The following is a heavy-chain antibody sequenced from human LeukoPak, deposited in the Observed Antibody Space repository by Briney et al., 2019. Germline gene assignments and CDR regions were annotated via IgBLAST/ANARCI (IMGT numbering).Heavy chain of an antibody. V-gene: IGHV4-4*02. D-gene: IGHD3-10*01. CDR3: ARLGRTRGRSYYGSGSHRGGNYNYMDV. Sequence: PSGTLSLTCAVSGGSISSSNWWCWVRQPPGKGLEWIGEIYHSGSTNYNPSLKSRVTISVDKSKNQFSLKLSSVTAADTAVYYCARLGRTRGRSYYGSGSHRGGNYNYMDVWGKGTTVTISS. CDR1: GGSISSSNW. J-gene: IGHJ6*03. CDR2: IYHSGST.